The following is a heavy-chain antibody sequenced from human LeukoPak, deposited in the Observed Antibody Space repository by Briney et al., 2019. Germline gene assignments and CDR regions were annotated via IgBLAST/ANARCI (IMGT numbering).Heavy chain of an antibody. J-gene: IGHJ4*02. V-gene: IGHV3-23*01. CDR1: GFTFSSYG. CDR2: ISGSGGST. Sequence: GGSLRLSCAASGFTFSSYGMSWVRQAPGKGLEWVSAISGSGGSTYYADSVKGRLTISRDNSKNTLYLQMNSLRAEDTAVYYCARDSWVTIDDVFDYWGQGTQVTVSS. CDR3: ARDSWVTIDDVFDY. D-gene: IGHD4-17*01.